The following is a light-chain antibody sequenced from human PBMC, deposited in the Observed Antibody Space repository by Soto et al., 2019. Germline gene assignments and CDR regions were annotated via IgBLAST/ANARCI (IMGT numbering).Light chain of an antibody. J-gene: IGKJ2*01. Sequence: EIVLTQSPGTLSLSPGEGATLSCRASQSVSSSYLAWYQHKPGQAPRLLIYGASRRATGVPDRFSGSGSGTDFTLTISRLEPEDFAVYYCQQQQTSPYSFGQGTKLEIK. V-gene: IGKV3-20*01. CDR2: GAS. CDR1: QSVSSSY. CDR3: QQQQTSPYS.